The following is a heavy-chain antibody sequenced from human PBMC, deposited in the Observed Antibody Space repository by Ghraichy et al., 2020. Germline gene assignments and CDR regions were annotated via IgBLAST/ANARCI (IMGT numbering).Heavy chain of an antibody. D-gene: IGHD3-9*01. J-gene: IGHJ6*02. Sequence: ETLSLTCAVYGGSFSGYYWSWIRQPPGKGLEWIGEINHSGSTNYNPSLKSRVTISVDTSKNQFSLKLSSVTAADTAVYYCARGEEGRLRYFDWFGIVYGMDVWGQGTTVTVSS. CDR1: GGSFSGYY. V-gene: IGHV4-34*01. CDR3: ARGEEGRLRYFDWFGIVYGMDV. CDR2: INHSGST.